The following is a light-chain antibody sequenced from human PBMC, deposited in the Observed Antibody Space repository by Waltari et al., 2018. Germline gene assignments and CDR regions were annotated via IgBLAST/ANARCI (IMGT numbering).Light chain of an antibody. V-gene: IGKV1-33*01. J-gene: IGKJ2*01. CDR1: QDISNY. Sequence: DIQMTQSPSSLSASVGDRVTITCQASQDISNYLNWYQQKQGKAPKLLIYDASNLETGVPSRFSGSVSGTDFTFTISSLQPEDIATYYCQQYDNLPRYTFGQGTKLEIK. CDR2: DAS. CDR3: QQYDNLPRYT.